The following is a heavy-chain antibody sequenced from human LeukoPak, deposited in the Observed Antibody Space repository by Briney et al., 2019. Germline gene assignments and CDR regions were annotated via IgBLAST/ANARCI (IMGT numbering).Heavy chain of an antibody. CDR1: GFTFSSYA. D-gene: IGHD6-6*01. CDR2: ISYDGSNK. Sequence: PGGSLRLSCAASGFTFSSYAMHWVRQAPGKGLVWVAVISYDGSNKYYADSVKGRFTISRDNSKNTLYLQMNSLRAEDTAVYYCARESIAARPEFGYWGQGTLVTVSS. V-gene: IGHV3-30-3*01. CDR3: ARESIAARPEFGY. J-gene: IGHJ4*02.